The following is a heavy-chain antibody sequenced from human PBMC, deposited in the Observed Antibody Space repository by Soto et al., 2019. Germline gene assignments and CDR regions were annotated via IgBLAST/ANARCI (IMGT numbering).Heavy chain of an antibody. CDR1: GYTFTISG. Sequence: QVQLVQSGPEVRKPGASVKVSCEASGYTFTISGISWVRQVPGQGLEWMCWISTYNGDTNSAQNFQGRVLMTADTSTGTAYMELMSLKSDDTAVYYCARQGSWPYYYYGLDVWGQGTTVTVSS. CDR3: ARQGSWPYYYYGLDV. D-gene: IGHD1-26*01. V-gene: IGHV1-18*01. J-gene: IGHJ6*02. CDR2: ISTYNGDT.